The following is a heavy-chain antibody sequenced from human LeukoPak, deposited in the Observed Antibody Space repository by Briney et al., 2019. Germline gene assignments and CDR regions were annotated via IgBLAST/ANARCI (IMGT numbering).Heavy chain of an antibody. CDR1: GGSISSSSYY. CDR3: ARGRLRTGSYDYFDY. CDR2: IYYSGST. D-gene: IGHD1-26*01. Sequence: PSETLSLTCTVSGGSISSSSYYWGWIRQPPGKGLEWIGSIYYSGSTYYNPSLKSRVTISVDTSKNQFSLKLSSVTAADTAVYYCARGRLRTGSYDYFDYWGQGTLVTVSS. J-gene: IGHJ4*02. V-gene: IGHV4-39*07.